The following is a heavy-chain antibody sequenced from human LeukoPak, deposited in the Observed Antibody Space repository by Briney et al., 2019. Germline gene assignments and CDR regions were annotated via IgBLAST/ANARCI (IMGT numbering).Heavy chain of an antibody. D-gene: IGHD5-18*01. Sequence: PGGSLRLSCAASGFTFSSYGMHWVRQAPGKGLEWVAFIRYDGSNKYYADSVKGRFTISRDNSKNTLYLQMNSLRAEDTAVYYCAREKRGYSYGYCLDYWGQGTLVTVSS. CDR1: GFTFSSYG. J-gene: IGHJ4*02. V-gene: IGHV3-30*02. CDR2: IRYDGSNK. CDR3: AREKRGYSYGYCLDY.